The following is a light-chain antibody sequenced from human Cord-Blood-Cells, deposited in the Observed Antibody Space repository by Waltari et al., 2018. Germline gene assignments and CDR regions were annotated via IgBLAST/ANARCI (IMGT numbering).Light chain of an antibody. CDR3: QQSYSTLYS. CDR2: AAS. J-gene: IGKJ2*03. Sequence: DIQMTQSPSSLSASVGDRVTITCRASQSSSSYLNWYQQKPGKAPKLLIYAASSLQSGFPARFSCSGAGTECTRTISSLQPEDCATYYCQQSYSTLYSVGQGTKLDIK. V-gene: IGKV1-39*01. CDR1: QSSSSY.